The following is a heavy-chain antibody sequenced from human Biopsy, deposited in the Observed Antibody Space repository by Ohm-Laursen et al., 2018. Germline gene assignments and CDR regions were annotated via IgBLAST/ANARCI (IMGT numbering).Heavy chain of an antibody. V-gene: IGHV3-33*06. Sequence: SLRLSCAAFGFSFSDYGMHWVRQAPGRGLEWVAVIWYDGTNKYYAESVEGRFTISSDNSKNMVYLQMGSLTVEDTAVYYCAKVHDSGYYYYSMDVWGQGTTVTVSS. CDR3: AKVHDSGYYYYSMDV. CDR1: GFSFSDYG. D-gene: IGHD3-16*01. CDR2: IWYDGTNK. J-gene: IGHJ6*02.